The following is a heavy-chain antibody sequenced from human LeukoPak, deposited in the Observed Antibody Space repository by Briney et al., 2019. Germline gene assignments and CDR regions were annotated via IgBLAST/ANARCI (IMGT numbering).Heavy chain of an antibody. Sequence: GASVKVSCKASGYTFTSYYMHWVRQAPGQGLEWMGWINPNSGGTNYAQKFQGRVTMTRDTSISTAYMELSRLRSDDTAVYYCARTPGGSYYKAFFDYWGQGTLVTVSS. V-gene: IGHV1-2*02. J-gene: IGHJ4*02. D-gene: IGHD1-26*01. CDR3: ARTPGGSYYKAFFDY. CDR2: INPNSGGT. CDR1: GYTFTSYY.